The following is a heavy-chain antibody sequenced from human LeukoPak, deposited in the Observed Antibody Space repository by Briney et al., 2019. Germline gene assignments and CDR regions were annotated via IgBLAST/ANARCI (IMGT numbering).Heavy chain of an antibody. V-gene: IGHV4-30-4*01. J-gene: IGHJ4*02. CDR2: IYYSGST. CDR1: GGSISSGNYY. Sequence: SQTLSLTCTVSGGSISSGNYYWSWIRQPPGKGLEWIGYIYYSGSTYYNPSLMSRATISVDTSKNQFSLKLSSVAAADTAVYYCARAQTTAYADYWGQGTLVTVSS. CDR3: ARAQTTAYADY. D-gene: IGHD1-1*01.